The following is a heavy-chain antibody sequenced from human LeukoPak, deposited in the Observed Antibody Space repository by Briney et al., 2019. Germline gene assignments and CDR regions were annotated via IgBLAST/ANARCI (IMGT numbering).Heavy chain of an antibody. CDR2: IYSGGST. D-gene: IGHD3-10*01. CDR3: ARDYYGSGSGAFDI. CDR1: GFTVSSKY. Sequence: GGSLRLSCAASGFTVSSKYMSWVRQAPGEGLEWVSVIYSGGSTYYADSVKGRFTISRDNSKNTLYLQMNSLIAEDTAVYYCARDYYGSGSGAFDIWGQGTMVTVSS. J-gene: IGHJ3*02. V-gene: IGHV3-53*01.